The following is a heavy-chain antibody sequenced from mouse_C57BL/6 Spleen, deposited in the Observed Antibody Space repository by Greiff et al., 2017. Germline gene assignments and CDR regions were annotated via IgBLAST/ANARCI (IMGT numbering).Heavy chain of an antibody. J-gene: IGHJ4*01. CDR3: ARRGGSYDYDQAMDY. CDR1: GYTFTNYW. V-gene: IGHV1-63*01. D-gene: IGHD2-4*01. CDR2: IYPGGGYT. Sequence: VQLVESGAELVRPGTSVKMSCKASGYTFTNYWIGWAKQRPGHGLEWIGDIYPGGGYTNYNEKFKGKATLTADKSSSTAYMQFSSLTSEDSAIYYCARRGGSYDYDQAMDYWGQGTSVTVSS.